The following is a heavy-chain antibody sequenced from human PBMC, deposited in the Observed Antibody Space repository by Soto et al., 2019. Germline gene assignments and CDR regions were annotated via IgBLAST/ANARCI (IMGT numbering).Heavy chain of an antibody. CDR1: EFTFSSYA. J-gene: IGHJ4*02. D-gene: IGHD6-13*01. CDR3: SKCSPVYSSSLMAYYFDH. Sequence: GGSLRLSCAASEFTFSSYAMSWVRQAPGKGLEWVSAISGSGSSSYYADSVKGRFTISRDNSKNTLYLQMNSLRAEDTAVYYCSKCSPVYSSSLMAYYFDHWCQGTLVAVSS. V-gene: IGHV3-23*01. CDR2: ISGSGSSS.